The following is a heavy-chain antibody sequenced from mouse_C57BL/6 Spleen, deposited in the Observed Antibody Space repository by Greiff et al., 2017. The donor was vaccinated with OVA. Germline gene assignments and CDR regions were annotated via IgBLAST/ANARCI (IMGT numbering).Heavy chain of an antibody. Sequence: VQLQQSGAELVKPGASVKLSCTASGFNIKDYYMHWVKQRPEQGLEWIGRIDPEDGETKSAPKFQGKATLTAEPSSNTADLQLSSLTSEDTAVYYCARSFITTVVPFDYWGQGTTLTVSS. D-gene: IGHD1-1*01. CDR1: GFNIKDYY. CDR2: IDPEDGET. J-gene: IGHJ2*01. V-gene: IGHV14-2*01. CDR3: ARSFITTVVPFDY.